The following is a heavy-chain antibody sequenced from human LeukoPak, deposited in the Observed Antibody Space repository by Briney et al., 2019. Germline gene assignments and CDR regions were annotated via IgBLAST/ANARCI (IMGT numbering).Heavy chain of an antibody. CDR1: GFTFSSYW. J-gene: IGHJ4*02. CDR2: IEQDGSEK. Sequence: PGGSLRLSCAASGFTFSSYWMSWVRQAPGKGLEWVANIEQDGSEKYYVDSVKGRFTISRDNAKNSLYLQMNSLRAEDTAVYYCARAYYYDSSGYFPLDYWGQGTLVTVSS. V-gene: IGHV3-7*01. CDR3: ARAYYYDSSGYFPLDY. D-gene: IGHD3-22*01.